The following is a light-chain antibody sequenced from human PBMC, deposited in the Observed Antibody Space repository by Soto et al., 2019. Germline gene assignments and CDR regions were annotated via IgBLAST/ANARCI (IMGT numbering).Light chain of an antibody. V-gene: IGLV2-14*01. Sequence: QSVLTQPASMSGSPGQSITISCTGTSSDVGRYHYVSWYQHRPGRVPKLIIYEVSNRASGVTNRFSASKSGNTASLTISGLLADDEADYYCTSYTRSGTLVFGGGTQLTVL. J-gene: IGLJ2*01. CDR2: EVS. CDR3: TSYTRSGTLV. CDR1: SSDVGRYHY.